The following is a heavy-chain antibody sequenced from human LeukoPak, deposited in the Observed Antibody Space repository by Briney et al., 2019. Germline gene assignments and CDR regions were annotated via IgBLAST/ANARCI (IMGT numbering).Heavy chain of an antibody. CDR1: GFTFSSYG. V-gene: IGHV3-30*18. J-gene: IGHJ4*02. Sequence: GGSLRLSCADSGFTFSSYGMQWVRQAPGKALEWVEVISYDGSNKYYADSVKGRFTISRDNSKNTLYLQMNSLRAEDTAVYYCAKGYYYDSSVYYEGFVYWGQCTLVTVSS. CDR3: AKGYYYDSSVYYEGFVY. D-gene: IGHD3-22*01. CDR2: ISYDGSNK.